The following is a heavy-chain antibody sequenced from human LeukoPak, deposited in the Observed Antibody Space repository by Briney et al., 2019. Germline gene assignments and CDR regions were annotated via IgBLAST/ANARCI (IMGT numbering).Heavy chain of an antibody. CDR3: VRACGGDCYLGDY. CDR1: GFTFSSYA. CDR2: ISGSGGST. D-gene: IGHD2-21*02. J-gene: IGHJ4*02. Sequence: PGGSLRLSCAASGFTFSSYAMSWVRQAPGKGLEWVSAISGSGGSTYYADSVKGRFTISRDNAKNSLYLQMNSLRAEDTAVYYCVRACGGDCYLGDYWGQGTLVTVSS. V-gene: IGHV3-23*01.